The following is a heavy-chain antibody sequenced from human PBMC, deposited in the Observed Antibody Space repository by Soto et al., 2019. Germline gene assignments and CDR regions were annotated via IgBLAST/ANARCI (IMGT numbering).Heavy chain of an antibody. D-gene: IGHD5-12*01. J-gene: IGHJ4*02. CDR2: ISYDGIDK. CDR3: AKDLREMATIRPDY. CDR1: GFTFSSFG. Sequence: VQLVESGGGVVQPGRSLRLSCAASGFTFSSFGIHWVRQAPGKGLEWVAVISYDGIDKNYADSVKGRFTISRENSNNMVYLQMNSLRAEDTAVYYCAKDLREMATIRPDYWGQGILVTVSS. V-gene: IGHV3-30*18.